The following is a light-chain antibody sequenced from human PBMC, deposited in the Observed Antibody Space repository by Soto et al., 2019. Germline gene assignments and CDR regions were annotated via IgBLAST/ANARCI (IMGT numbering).Light chain of an antibody. CDR3: HQYNNWPPTWT. CDR2: GAS. Sequence: EIVMTQSPATLSVSPGERATLSCRASQSVSSNLAWYQQKPGQAPRLLIYGASTRATGIPARFSGSGSGTEFTLTISSLQSEDSAVYSCHQYNNWPPTWTFCQGTK. CDR1: QSVSSN. J-gene: IGKJ1*01. V-gene: IGKV3-15*01.